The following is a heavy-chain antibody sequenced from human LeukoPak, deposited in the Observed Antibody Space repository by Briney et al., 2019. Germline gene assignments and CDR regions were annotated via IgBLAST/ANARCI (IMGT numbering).Heavy chain of an antibody. J-gene: IGHJ5*02. CDR1: GYTFTSYA. V-gene: IGHV7-4-1*02. CDR3: ARVAYSSSSNWFDP. D-gene: IGHD6-13*01. CDR2: INTHTGNP. Sequence: VASVKVSCKASGYTFTSYAMNWVRQAPGQGLEWMGWINTHTGNPTYAQGFTGRFVFSLDTSVSTAYLQISSLKAEDTAVYYCARVAYSSSSNWFDPWGQGTLVTVSS.